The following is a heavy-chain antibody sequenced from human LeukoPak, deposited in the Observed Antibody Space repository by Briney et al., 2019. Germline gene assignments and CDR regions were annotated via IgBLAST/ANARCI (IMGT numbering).Heavy chain of an antibody. Sequence: ASVKVSCKASGYTFTSYYMHWVRQAPGQGLEWMGWISAYNGNTNYAQKLQGRVTMTTDTSTSTAYMELRSLRSDDTAVYYCARDRGVATIKGKVDPWGQGTLVTVSS. J-gene: IGHJ5*02. CDR1: GYTFTSYY. V-gene: IGHV1-18*04. D-gene: IGHD5-12*01. CDR2: ISAYNGNT. CDR3: ARDRGVATIKGKVDP.